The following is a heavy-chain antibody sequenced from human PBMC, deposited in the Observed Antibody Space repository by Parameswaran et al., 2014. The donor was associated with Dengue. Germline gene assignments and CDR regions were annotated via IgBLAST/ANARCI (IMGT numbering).Heavy chain of an antibody. D-gene: IGHD2-2*01. V-gene: IGHV4-30-4*01. Sequence: PGKGLEWIGYIYYSGSTYYNPSLKSRVTISVDMSKNQFSLKLSSVTAADTAVYYCARGIIVAQTYFDYWGQGTLVTVSS. J-gene: IGHJ4*02. CDR2: IYYSGST. CDR3: ARGIIVAQTYFDY.